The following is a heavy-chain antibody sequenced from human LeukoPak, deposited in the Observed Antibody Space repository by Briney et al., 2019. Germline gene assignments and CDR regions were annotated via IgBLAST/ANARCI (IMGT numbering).Heavy chain of an antibody. D-gene: IGHD5-18*01. J-gene: IGHJ4*02. CDR2: INAGNGNT. Sequence: ASVKVSCKASGYTFTSYAMHWVRQAPGQGLEWMGWINAGNGNTKYSQKFQGRVTITRDTSASTAYMELSSLRSEDTAVYYCARVPGLWLTFDYWGQGTLVTVSS. CDR1: GYTFTSYA. CDR3: ARVPGLWLTFDY. V-gene: IGHV1-3*01.